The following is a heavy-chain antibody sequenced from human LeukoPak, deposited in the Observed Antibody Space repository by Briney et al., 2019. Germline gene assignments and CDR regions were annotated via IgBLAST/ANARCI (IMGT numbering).Heavy chain of an antibody. CDR1: GFTFSNYV. J-gene: IGHJ4*02. CDR2: ISYDGSIQ. Sequence: TGGSLRLSCAASGFTFSNYVMHWVRQAPGKGLEWVALISYDGSIQYYADSVKGRFTISRDNSKNTLHLQMNSLTTADTAVYYCAKDLSGLDDFWGQGTLVTVSS. D-gene: IGHD3-10*01. V-gene: IGHV3-30*18. CDR3: AKDLSGLDDF.